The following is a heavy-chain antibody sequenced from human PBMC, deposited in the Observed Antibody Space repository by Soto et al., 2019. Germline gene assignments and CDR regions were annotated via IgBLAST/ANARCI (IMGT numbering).Heavy chain of an antibody. Sequence: SETLSLTCTVSGGSISSYYWSWIRQPPGKGLEWIGYIYYSGSTNYNPSLKSRVTISVDTSKNQFSLKLSSVTAADTAVYYCASFLGEFPYYFDYWGQGTLVTVSS. J-gene: IGHJ4*02. V-gene: IGHV4-59*08. D-gene: IGHD3-16*01. CDR1: GGSISSYY. CDR3: ASFLGEFPYYFDY. CDR2: IYYSGST.